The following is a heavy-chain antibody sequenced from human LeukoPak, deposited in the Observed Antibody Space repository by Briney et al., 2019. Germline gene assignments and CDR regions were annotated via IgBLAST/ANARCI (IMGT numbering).Heavy chain of an antibody. CDR3: ARVPGVYFDISIGFGSDWFDP. CDR1: GYAINIDYS. Sequence: SETLSLTCFVSGYAINIDYSWGWIRQSPGKGLEWIGVISPKGITYYNPSLRGRVTISEDTSKNQFSLNLRSMTATDTAVDYCARVPGVYFDISIGFGSDWFDPWGQGILVTVSS. CDR2: ISPKGIT. D-gene: IGHD3-9*01. V-gene: IGHV4-38-2*02. J-gene: IGHJ5*02.